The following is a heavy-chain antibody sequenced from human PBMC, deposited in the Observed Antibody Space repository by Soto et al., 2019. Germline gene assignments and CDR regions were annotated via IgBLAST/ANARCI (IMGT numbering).Heavy chain of an antibody. CDR2: IYPGDSDT. D-gene: IGHD6-6*01. CDR3: VILMTAARPHEAFVI. CDR1: GYSFTSYW. J-gene: IGHJ3*02. Sequence: PGESLKISCKGSGYSFTSYWIGWVRQMPGKGLEWMGIIYPGDSDTRYSPSFQGQVTISADKSISTAYLQWSSLKASDTAMYYCVILMTAARPHEAFVIWDPGTMLT. V-gene: IGHV5-51*01.